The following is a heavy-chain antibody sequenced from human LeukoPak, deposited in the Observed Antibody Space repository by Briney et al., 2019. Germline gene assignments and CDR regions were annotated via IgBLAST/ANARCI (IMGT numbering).Heavy chain of an antibody. CDR1: GFTFSSYA. CDR3: ARSRYQDYYDSSSGWAFDI. Sequence: PGGSLRLSCAASGFTFSSYAMSWVRQATGKGLEWVSAIGTAGDTYYPGSVKGRFTISRENAKNSLYLQMNSLRAGDTAVYYCARSRYQDYYDSSSGWAFDIWGQGTMVTVSS. CDR2: IGTAGDT. D-gene: IGHD3-22*01. J-gene: IGHJ3*02. V-gene: IGHV3-13*01.